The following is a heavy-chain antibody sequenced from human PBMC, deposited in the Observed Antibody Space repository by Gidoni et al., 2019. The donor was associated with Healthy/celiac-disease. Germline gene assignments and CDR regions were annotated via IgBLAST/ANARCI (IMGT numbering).Heavy chain of an antibody. D-gene: IGHD2-15*01. CDR2: IIPIFGTA. CDR3: AIHCSGGSCSSYTPYYYYGMDV. J-gene: IGHJ6*02. Sequence: QVQLVQSGAEVKKPGSSVKVSCKASGGTFSSYAISWVRQAPGQGLEWMGGIIPIFGTANYAQKFQGRVTITADESTSTAYMELSSLRSEDTAVYYCAIHCSGGSCSSYTPYYYYGMDVWGQGTTVTVSS. V-gene: IGHV1-69*01. CDR1: GGTFSSYA.